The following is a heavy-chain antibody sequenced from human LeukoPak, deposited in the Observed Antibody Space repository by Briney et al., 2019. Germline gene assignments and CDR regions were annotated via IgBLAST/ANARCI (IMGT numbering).Heavy chain of an antibody. V-gene: IGHV3-7*03. Sequence: GGSLRLSCAVSGVNFSSYWMSWVRQAPGKGLEWVANIKQDGSEEYYVDSVKGRFTISRDNSRNTLYLQMNSLRAEDTAVYYCAKGSGAWVAAAEWFDPWGQGTLVTVSS. CDR2: IKQDGSEE. D-gene: IGHD6-25*01. CDR1: GVNFSSYW. CDR3: AKGSGAWVAAAEWFDP. J-gene: IGHJ5*02.